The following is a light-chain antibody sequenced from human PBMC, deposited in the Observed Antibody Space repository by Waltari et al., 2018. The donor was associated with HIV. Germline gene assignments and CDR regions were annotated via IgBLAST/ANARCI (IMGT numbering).Light chain of an antibody. Sequence: ALTLPPTPSASRGHSLPFFCPATRGGIVGHDSIPWDQPPPGHYHKFTMYQQHPGKAPKFMIYEVSKRPLGVPDRFSGSKSGNTASLTISGLQAEDEAEYYCSSYAGSNNYVVFGGGTKLTVL. V-gene: IGLV2-8*01. CDR2: EVS. J-gene: IGLJ2*01. CDR3: SSYAGSNNYVV. CDR1: RGGIVGHDS.